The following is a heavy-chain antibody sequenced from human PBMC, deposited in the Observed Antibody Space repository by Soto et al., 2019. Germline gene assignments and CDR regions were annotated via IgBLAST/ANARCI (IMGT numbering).Heavy chain of an antibody. V-gene: IGHV1-69*13. D-gene: IGHD3-22*01. CDR1: GGTFSSYA. CDR2: IISIIGTP. J-gene: IGHJ3*02. Sequence: GASVKVSCKASGGTFSSYAISRVRKAPGQGLEWLGGIISIIGTPNYAQKFQVRVTITADESTSTAYMELSSLSSEDTAVYYCARIGTFGYYDSSGCYAFDIWGHGTMGTV. CDR3: ARIGTFGYYDSSGCYAFDI.